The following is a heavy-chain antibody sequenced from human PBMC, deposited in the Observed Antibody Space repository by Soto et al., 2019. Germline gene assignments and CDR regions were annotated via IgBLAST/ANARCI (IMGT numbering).Heavy chain of an antibody. CDR1: GFAVSSNY. D-gene: IGHD2-2*01. J-gene: IGHJ6*03. CDR2: IYSGGST. V-gene: IGHV3-53*04. CDR3: ATGRRPGDVPAAPYYYMDV. Sequence: PGGSLRLSCAASGFAVSSNYMSWVRQAPGKGLEWVSVIYSGGSTYYADSVKGRFTISRHNSKNTLYLQMNSLRAEDTAVYYCATGRRPGDVPAAPYYYMDVWGKGTTVTVSS.